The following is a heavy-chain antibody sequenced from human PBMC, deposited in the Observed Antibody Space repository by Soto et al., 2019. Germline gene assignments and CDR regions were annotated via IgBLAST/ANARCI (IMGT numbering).Heavy chain of an antibody. CDR3: ARAYYDSSGYYDY. V-gene: IGHV3-30-3*01. D-gene: IGHD3-22*01. J-gene: IGHJ4*02. CDR2: ISYDGSNK. CDR1: GFTFSSYA. Sequence: QPGGSLRLSCAASGFTFSSYAMHWVRQAPGKGLEWVAVISYDGSNKYYADSVKGRFTISRDNSKNTLYLQMNSLRAEDTAVYYCARAYYDSSGYYDYWGQGTLVTVSS.